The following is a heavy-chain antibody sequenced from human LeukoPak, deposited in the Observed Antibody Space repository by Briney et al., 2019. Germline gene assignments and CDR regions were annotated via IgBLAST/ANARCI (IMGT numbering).Heavy chain of an antibody. D-gene: IGHD6-13*01. CDR3: ASGYSSSWSYYFDY. J-gene: IGHJ4*02. V-gene: IGHV3-66*01. Sequence: GGSLRLSCAASGVTVSSNYMSWVRHAPGKGLEWVSVIYSGGSTYYADSVKGRFTISRDNSKNALYLQMNSLRAEDTAVYYCASGYSSSWSYYFDYWGQGTLVTVSS. CDR2: IYSGGST. CDR1: GVTVSSNY.